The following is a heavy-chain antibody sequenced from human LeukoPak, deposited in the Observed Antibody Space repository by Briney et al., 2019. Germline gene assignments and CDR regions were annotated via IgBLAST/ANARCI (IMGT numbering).Heavy chain of an antibody. CDR3: ARDWSGGSCFDY. D-gene: IGHD2-15*01. CDR2: TYYRSTWSN. CDR1: GDSVPSNTAA. Sequence: SQTLSLTCAISGDSVPSNTAAWNWSRQSPSRGLEWLGRTYYRSTWSNHYAVSVQSRITITPDTSKNQFSLHLNSVPPEDTAVYYCARDWSGGSCFDYWGQGTLVTVSS. V-gene: IGHV6-1*01. J-gene: IGHJ4*02.